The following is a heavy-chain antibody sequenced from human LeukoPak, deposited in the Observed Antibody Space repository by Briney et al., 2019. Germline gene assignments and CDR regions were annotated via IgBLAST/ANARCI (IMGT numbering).Heavy chain of an antibody. Sequence: ASVKVSCKASGYTFTGYYMHWVRQAPGQGLAWMGWINPNSGGTNYAQKFQGRVAMTRDTSISTAYMELSRLRSDDTAVYYCARSRAVAGTCFDYWGQGTLVTVSS. V-gene: IGHV1-2*02. J-gene: IGHJ4*02. CDR3: ARSRAVAGTCFDY. CDR2: INPNSGGT. CDR1: GYTFTGYY. D-gene: IGHD6-19*01.